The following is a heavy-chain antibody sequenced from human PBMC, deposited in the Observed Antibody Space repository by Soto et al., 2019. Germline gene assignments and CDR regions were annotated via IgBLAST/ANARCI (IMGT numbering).Heavy chain of an antibody. J-gene: IGHJ5*02. CDR1: GYTFTSYG. CDR3: AREGPKYYDFWSGYPNWFDP. CDR2: ISAYNGNT. D-gene: IGHD3-3*01. Sequence: ASVKVSCKASGYTFTSYGISWVRQAPGQGLEWMGWISAYNGNTNYAQKLQGRVTMTTDTSTSTAYMELSSLRSEDTAVYYCAREGPKYYDFWSGYPNWFDPWGQGTLVTVSS. V-gene: IGHV1-18*01.